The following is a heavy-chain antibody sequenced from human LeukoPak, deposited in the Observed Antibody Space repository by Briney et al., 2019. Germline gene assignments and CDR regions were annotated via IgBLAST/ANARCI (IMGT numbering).Heavy chain of an antibody. Sequence: GGSLRLSCAASGFTFDDYAMHWVRQAPGKGLEWVSGISWNSGSIGYADSVKGRFTISRDNAKNTLYLQMNSLRAEDTAVYYCARILDPAVWGQGTLVTVSS. J-gene: IGHJ4*02. CDR3: ARILDPAV. D-gene: IGHD2-2*01. CDR1: GFTFDDYA. CDR2: ISWNSGSI. V-gene: IGHV3-9*01.